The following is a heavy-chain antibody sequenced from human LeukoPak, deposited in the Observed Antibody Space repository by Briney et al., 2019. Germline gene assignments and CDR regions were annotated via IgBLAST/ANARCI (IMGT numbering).Heavy chain of an antibody. CDR2: TYYRSKWYN. Sequence: SQTLSLTCAISGDSVSSNSAAWNWIRQSPSRGLEWLGRTYYRSKWYNDYAVSVKSRITINPDTSKNQFSLQLNSETPEDTAVYYCARDQEFGCYYYYYYGMDVWGQGTTVTVSS. CDR3: ARDQEFGCYYYYYYGMDV. D-gene: IGHD3-16*01. J-gene: IGHJ6*02. CDR1: GDSVSSNSAA. V-gene: IGHV6-1*01.